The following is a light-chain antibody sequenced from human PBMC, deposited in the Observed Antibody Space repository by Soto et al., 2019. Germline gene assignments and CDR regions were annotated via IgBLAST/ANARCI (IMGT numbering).Light chain of an antibody. Sequence: EIVLTQSPGTLSLSPGEGATLSCRASQSVSRNYLAWYQQKPGQAPRLLIFGASNSASDIPDRFSGSGSGTDFALTISRLEPEDFAVYYCQQYGSSPPYTFGQGTKLEIK. J-gene: IGKJ2*01. CDR3: QQYGSSPPYT. CDR1: QSVSRNY. CDR2: GAS. V-gene: IGKV3-20*01.